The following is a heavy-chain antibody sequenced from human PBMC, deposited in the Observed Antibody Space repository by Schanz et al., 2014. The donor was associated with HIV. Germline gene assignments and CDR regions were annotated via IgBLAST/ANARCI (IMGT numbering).Heavy chain of an antibody. V-gene: IGHV1-18*01. CDR3: AREKTTLNWFDP. CDR2: IDPKIGGT. CDR1: GGTFSSYA. J-gene: IGHJ5*02. D-gene: IGHD4-4*01. Sequence: QVQLVQSGTEVKKPGASVRVSCKASGGTFSSYAISWVRQAPEQGPEWMGWIDPKIGGTQLAQKFQGRVTMTTDTSTSTAYMELRSLRSDDTAVYYCAREKTTLNWFDPWGQGTLVTVSS.